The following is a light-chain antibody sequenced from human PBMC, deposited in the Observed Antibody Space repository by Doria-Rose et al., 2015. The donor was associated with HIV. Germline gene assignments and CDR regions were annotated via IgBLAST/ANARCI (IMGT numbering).Light chain of an antibody. J-gene: IGKJ3*01. CDR1: QSLLYTSKNY. CDR2: WAS. Sequence: DIQVTQSPESLGMSLGERATLNCKSNQSLLYTSKNYLAWYQQKPGQPPKLLIYWASTRQSGVPARFSGSGSVTDFTLTIGSLEAEDVAVYYCQQYYDTPSFGPGTTVDIK. V-gene: IGKV4-1*01. CDR3: QQYYDTPS.